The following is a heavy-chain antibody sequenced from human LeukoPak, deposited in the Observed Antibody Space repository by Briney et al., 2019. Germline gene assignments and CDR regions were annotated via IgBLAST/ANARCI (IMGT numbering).Heavy chain of an antibody. V-gene: IGHV4-59*08. CDR2: IYYSGST. D-gene: IGHD6-13*01. J-gene: IGHJ2*01. Sequence: SETLSLTCAVSGVSIISSLWTWIRQPPGKGLEWIGYIYYSGSTSYNPSLKSRVTISLDTSKNQFSLKLTSATAADTAVYYCAKTYSSSLHNWYFDLWGRGTLVTVSS. CDR3: AKTYSSSLHNWYFDL. CDR1: GVSIISSL.